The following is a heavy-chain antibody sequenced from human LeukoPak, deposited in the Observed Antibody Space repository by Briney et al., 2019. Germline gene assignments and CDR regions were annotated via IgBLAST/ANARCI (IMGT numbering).Heavy chain of an antibody. V-gene: IGHV1-2*02. CDR3: ARLRRRGARNWFDP. CDR2: INPNSGGT. D-gene: IGHD3-10*01. CDR1: GYTFTGYY. J-gene: IGHJ5*02. Sequence: ASVKVSCKASGYTFTGYYMHWVRQAPGQGLEWMGWINPNSGGTNYAQKFQGRVTMTRDTSISTAYMELSRLRSDDTAVYYCARLRRRGARNWFDPWGQGTLVTVSS.